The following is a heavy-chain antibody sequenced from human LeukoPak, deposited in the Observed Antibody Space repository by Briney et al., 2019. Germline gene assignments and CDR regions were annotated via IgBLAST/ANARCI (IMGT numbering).Heavy chain of an antibody. Sequence: GGSLRLSCAASGFTFSSYAMSWVRQAPGKGLEWVSAISGSGDSTYYADSVKGRFTISRDNSKNTLYLQMNSLRAEDTAVYYCAKGVGYFYDSGGSDYWGQGTLVTVSS. J-gene: IGHJ4*02. V-gene: IGHV3-23*01. D-gene: IGHD3-22*01. CDR3: AKGVGYFYDSGGSDY. CDR1: GFTFSSYA. CDR2: ISGSGDST.